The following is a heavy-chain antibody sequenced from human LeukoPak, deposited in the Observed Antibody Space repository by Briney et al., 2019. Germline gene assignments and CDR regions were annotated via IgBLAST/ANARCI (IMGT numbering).Heavy chain of an antibody. J-gene: IGHJ3*02. Sequence: ASVKVSCKASGYTFTSYAMNWVRQAPGQGLEWMGWINTNTGNPTYAQGFTGRFVFSLDTSVSTAYLQISSLKAEDTAVYYCAREIITYYYDSVPDAFDIWGQGTMVTVSS. CDR1: GYTFTSYA. V-gene: IGHV7-4-1*02. CDR3: AREIITYYYDSVPDAFDI. D-gene: IGHD3-22*01. CDR2: INTNTGNP.